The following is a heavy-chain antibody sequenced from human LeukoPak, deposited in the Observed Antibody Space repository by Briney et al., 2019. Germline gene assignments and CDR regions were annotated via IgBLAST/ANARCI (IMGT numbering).Heavy chain of an antibody. CDR3: ARVVEGSDSSGYYLPY. CDR1: GGSFSGYY. CDR2: INHSGST. D-gene: IGHD3-22*01. V-gene: IGHV4-34*01. Sequence: SETLSLTCAVYGGSFSGYYWNWIRQPPGKGLEWVGEINHSGSTNYSPSLTSRVTMSVDTSKNQFSLKLSSVTAADTAVYYCARVVEGSDSSGYYLPYWGQGTLVTVSS. J-gene: IGHJ4*02.